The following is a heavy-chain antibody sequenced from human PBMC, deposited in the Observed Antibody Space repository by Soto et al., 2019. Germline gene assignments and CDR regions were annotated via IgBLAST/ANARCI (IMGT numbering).Heavy chain of an antibody. CDR1: GFTFSSYA. CDR3: AVGGCTFSQWVPFDY. Sequence: VGPLRLSCAASGFTFSSYAMHWVRQAPGKGLEWVAVISYDGSNKYYADSVRGRFTISRDNAKNSLYLQMNSLRAEDTAVYYCAVGGCTFSQWVPFDYWGQGTLVTVSS. J-gene: IGHJ4*02. V-gene: IGHV3-30-3*01. D-gene: IGHD1-26*01. CDR2: ISYDGSNK.